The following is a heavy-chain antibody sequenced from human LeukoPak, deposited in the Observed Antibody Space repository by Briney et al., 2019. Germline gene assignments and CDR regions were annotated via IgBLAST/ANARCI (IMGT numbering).Heavy chain of an antibody. V-gene: IGHV1-18*01. J-gene: IGHJ4*02. CDR2: ICGYNGNT. D-gene: IGHD6-13*01. Sequence: SVKVSRKGSRYTFTGHGIRWVRQAPGQGLEGMGLICGYNGNTIYAQKLQGRVTMTRDTATSTAYMELTSVRADDTAVDYCARGGQYSSSFDYWGQGTRVTVSS. CDR1: RYTFTGHG. CDR3: ARGGQYSSSFDY.